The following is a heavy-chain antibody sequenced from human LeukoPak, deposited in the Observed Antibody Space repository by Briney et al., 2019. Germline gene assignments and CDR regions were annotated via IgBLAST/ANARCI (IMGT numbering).Heavy chain of an antibody. V-gene: IGHV3-23*01. CDR3: AKVEAARPGGHLVG. Sequence: GGSLRLSCAASGFTFSSYAMSWVRQAPGKGLEWVSAISGSGGSTYCADSVKGRFTISRDYSKNTLYLQMNSLRAEDTAVYYCAKVEAARPGGHLVGWGQGTLVTVPS. D-gene: IGHD6-6*01. CDR2: ISGSGGST. J-gene: IGHJ4*02. CDR1: GFTFSSYA.